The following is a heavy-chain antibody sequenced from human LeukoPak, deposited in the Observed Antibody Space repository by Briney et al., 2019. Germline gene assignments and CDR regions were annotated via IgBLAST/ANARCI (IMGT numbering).Heavy chain of an antibody. V-gene: IGHV3-23*01. J-gene: IGHJ4*02. Sequence: PGGSLRLSCAASGFTFSSYAMSWVRQAPGKGLEWVSAISGSGGRTYYTDSVKGRFTISRDNAKNTLYLQMNSLRAEDTAVYYCARVLSVRLERQLYYFDYWGQGTLVTVSS. CDR1: GFTFSSYA. D-gene: IGHD1-1*01. CDR3: ARVLSVRLERQLYYFDY. CDR2: ISGSGGRT.